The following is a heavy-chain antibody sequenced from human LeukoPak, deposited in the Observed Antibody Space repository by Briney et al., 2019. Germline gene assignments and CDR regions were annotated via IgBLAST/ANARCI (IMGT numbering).Heavy chain of an antibody. CDR3: ARGTYYDFWSGYGFDY. CDR2: IYYSEST. V-gene: IGHV4-59*12. D-gene: IGHD3-3*01. Sequence: SETLSLTCTVSGGSIGSYYWNWIRQPPGKGLEWIGYIYYSESTNYNPSLKSRATISVDTSKNQFSLKLSSVTAADTAVYYCARGTYYDFWSGYGFDYWGQGTLVTVSS. CDR1: GGSIGSYY. J-gene: IGHJ4*02.